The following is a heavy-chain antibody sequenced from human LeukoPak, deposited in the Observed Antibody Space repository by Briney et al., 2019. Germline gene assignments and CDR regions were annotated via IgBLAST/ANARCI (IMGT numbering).Heavy chain of an antibody. CDR3: ARSKGAMIRGGFDY. J-gene: IGHJ4*02. D-gene: IGHD3-22*01. CDR1: GGSISSYY. V-gene: IGHV4-59*12. Sequence: PSETLSLTCTVSGGSISSYYWSWIRQPPGKGLEWIGYISYSGSTNYNPSLKSRVSISVETSKNQFSLKLSSVTAADTAVYYCARSKGAMIRGGFDYWGQGTLVTVSS. CDR2: ISYSGST.